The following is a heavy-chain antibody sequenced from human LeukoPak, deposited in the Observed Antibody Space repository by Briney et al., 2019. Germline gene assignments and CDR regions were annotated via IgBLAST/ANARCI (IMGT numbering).Heavy chain of an antibody. V-gene: IGHV3-30*18. J-gene: IGHJ4*02. CDR2: ISSDGSHK. D-gene: IGHD3-9*01. CDR3: AKGSIDWYYFDY. CDR1: GFSFSTYD. Sequence: PGGSLRLSCAASGFSFSTYDMHWVRQAPGKGLEWVAVISSDGSHKYWADSVKGRFTISRDNSKNTVYLQMNSLRAEDTAVYYCAKGSIDWYYFDYWGQGTLDTVSS.